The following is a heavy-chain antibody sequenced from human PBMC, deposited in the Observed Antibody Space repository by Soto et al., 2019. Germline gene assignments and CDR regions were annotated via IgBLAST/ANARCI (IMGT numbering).Heavy chain of an antibody. CDR2: IDSGGRT. CDR3: VTDPYSRIAGL. Sequence: EMQLVESGGGLVQPGGSLRLSCVASGFTVNTWYMSWVRQTPGQGMQWVSLIDSGGRTNYADSVKGRFTISRDNSKNTAYLQMNSLRVEDTAVYYCVTDPYSRIAGLWGQGILVTVSS. J-gene: IGHJ4*02. V-gene: IGHV3-66*01. D-gene: IGHD6-13*01. CDR1: GFTVNTWY.